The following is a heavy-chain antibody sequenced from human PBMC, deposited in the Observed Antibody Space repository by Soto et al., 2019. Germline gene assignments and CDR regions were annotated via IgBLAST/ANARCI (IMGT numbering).Heavy chain of an antibody. CDR1: GFTFSSYS. J-gene: IGHJ4*02. D-gene: IGHD4-17*01. CDR2: ISSSSSTI. V-gene: IGHV3-48*01. Sequence: ESGGGLVQPGGSLRLSCAASGFTFSSYSMNWVRQAPGKGLEWVSYISSSSSTIYYADSVKGRFTISRDNAKNSLYLQMNSLRAEDTAVYYCARDLLASISYGDYVAYWGQGTLVTVSS. CDR3: ARDLLASISYGDYVAY.